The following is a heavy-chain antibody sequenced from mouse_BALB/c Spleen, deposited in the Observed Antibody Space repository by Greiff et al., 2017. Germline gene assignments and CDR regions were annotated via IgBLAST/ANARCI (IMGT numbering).Heavy chain of an antibody. CDR3: ARGGLYYRY. J-gene: IGHJ3*01. Sequence: VHLVESGAELVRPGTSVKVSCKASGYAFTNYLIEWVKQRPGQGLEWIGVINPGSGGTNYNEKFKGKATLTADKSSSTAYMQLSSLTSDDSAVYFCARGGLYYRYWGQGTLVTVSA. CDR2: INPGSGGT. V-gene: IGHV1-54*03. CDR1: GYAFTNYL. D-gene: IGHD2-14*01.